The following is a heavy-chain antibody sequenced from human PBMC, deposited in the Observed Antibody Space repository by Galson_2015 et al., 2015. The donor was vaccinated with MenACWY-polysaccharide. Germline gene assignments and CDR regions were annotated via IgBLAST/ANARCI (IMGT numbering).Heavy chain of an antibody. CDR2: IQYDAVYE. Sequence: SLRLSCAASTVTFRGSGMHWVRQAPGKGLEWVAVIQYDAVYEQYLDSVKGRFSVSRDNSKSTLYLEMNNLRAEDTALYYCAREGNRIVFHAFDTWGQGTMVIVSS. CDR1: TVTFRGSG. D-gene: IGHD3-10*02. V-gene: IGHV3-33*01. CDR3: AREGNRIVFHAFDT. J-gene: IGHJ3*02.